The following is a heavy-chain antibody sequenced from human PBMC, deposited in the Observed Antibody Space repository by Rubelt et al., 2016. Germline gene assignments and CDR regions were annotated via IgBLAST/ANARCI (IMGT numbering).Heavy chain of an antibody. CDR1: GGSFSGYY. Sequence: QVQLQQWGAGLLKPSETLSLTCAVYGGSFSGYYWSWIRQPPGKGLEWIGEINHSGSTNYNPSLTSRVTISVETSKNQLYLKLSSVTAADTAVYYCARVPQDPWGQGTLVTVSS. V-gene: IGHV4-34*01. CDR2: INHSGST. J-gene: IGHJ5*02. CDR3: ARVPQDP.